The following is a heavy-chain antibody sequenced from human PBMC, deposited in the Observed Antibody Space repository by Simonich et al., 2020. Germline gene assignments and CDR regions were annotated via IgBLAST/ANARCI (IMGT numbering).Heavy chain of an antibody. CDR1: GYSFTSYW. J-gene: IGHJ4*02. CDR3: VRPDSGYDYFDY. CDR2: THPGTFDT. V-gene: IGHV5-51*03. Sequence: EVQLVQSGAEVKKPGESLKISCKGSGYSFTSYWIGWGRQMPGKGLEWLGITHPGTFDTIYSPSFQVQVTISADKAIRTASLQWSSLKASDTAMYYCVRPDSGYDYFDYWGQGTLVTVSS. D-gene: IGHD5-12*01.